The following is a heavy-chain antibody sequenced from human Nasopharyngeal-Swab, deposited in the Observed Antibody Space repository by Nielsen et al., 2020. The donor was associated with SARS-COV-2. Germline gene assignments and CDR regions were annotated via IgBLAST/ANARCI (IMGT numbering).Heavy chain of an antibody. V-gene: IGHV3-33*01. CDR2: IWYDGSNK. Sequence: GESLKISCAASGFSFSTYGMHWVRQSPVKGLEWLTNIWYDGSNKYYADSVKGRFTVSRDNSKNTLFLEMDSLRAEDTAVYYCAGGSSVHAFDVWGQGTEVTVSS. CDR3: AGGSSVHAFDV. J-gene: IGHJ3*01. CDR1: GFSFSTYG. D-gene: IGHD3-10*01.